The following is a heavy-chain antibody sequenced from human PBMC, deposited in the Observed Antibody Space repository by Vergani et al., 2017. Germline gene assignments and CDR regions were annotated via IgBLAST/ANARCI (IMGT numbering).Heavy chain of an antibody. Sequence: EVQLVQSGAEVKKPGESLKISCKGSGYSFTSYWIGWVRQMPGKGLEWMGIIYPGDSDTRYSPSFQGQVTISADKSISTAYLQWSSLKASDTAMYYCARQRGYSGCDYPRAYQGGYYYGMDVWGQGTTVTVSS. D-gene: IGHD5-12*01. CDR2: IYPGDSDT. CDR1: GYSFTSYW. J-gene: IGHJ6*02. V-gene: IGHV5-51*01. CDR3: ARQRGYSGCDYPRAYQGGYYYGMDV.